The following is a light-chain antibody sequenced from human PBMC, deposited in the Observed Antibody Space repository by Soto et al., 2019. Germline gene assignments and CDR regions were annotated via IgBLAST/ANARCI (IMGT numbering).Light chain of an antibody. CDR3: QQYYSSPTWT. Sequence: DIVMTQSPDSLAVSLGERATTNCKSSQNILYSSNNKNYLAWYQQRPGQAPKLLIYWASTRESGVPDRFSGSGSGTDFTLTISSLQAEDVAVYHCQQYYSSPTWTFGQGTKVEIK. J-gene: IGKJ1*01. CDR1: QNILYSSNNKNY. CDR2: WAS. V-gene: IGKV4-1*01.